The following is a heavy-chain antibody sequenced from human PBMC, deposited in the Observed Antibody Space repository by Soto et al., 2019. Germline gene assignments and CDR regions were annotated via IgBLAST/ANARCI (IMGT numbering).Heavy chain of an antibody. CDR1: GGSINSGGYY. CDR3: ARSVFP. Sequence: QVQLQESGPGLVKPSQTLSLTCTVSGGSINSGGYYWNWIRQHPGKGLEWIGYIYYSGSTYYNPSLKRRVTRSVDTAKNQFFLELSSVTAADTAVYYCARSVFPWGQGTLVTVSS. CDR2: IYYSGST. J-gene: IGHJ5*02. V-gene: IGHV4-31*03.